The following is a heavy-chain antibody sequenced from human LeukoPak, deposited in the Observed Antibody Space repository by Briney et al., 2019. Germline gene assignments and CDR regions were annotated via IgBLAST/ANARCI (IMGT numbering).Heavy chain of an antibody. D-gene: IGHD3-10*01. V-gene: IGHV3-48*01. CDR3: ARDGWFGDYNWFDP. CDR2: ISSASNTI. CDR1: GFTFSSYS. Sequence: GGSLRLSCAASGFTFSSYSMNWVRQAPGKGLEWVSYISSASNTIYYADSVKGRFTISRDNAKNSLYLQMNSLRAEDTAMYYCARDGWFGDYNWFDPWGQGTLVTVS. J-gene: IGHJ5*02.